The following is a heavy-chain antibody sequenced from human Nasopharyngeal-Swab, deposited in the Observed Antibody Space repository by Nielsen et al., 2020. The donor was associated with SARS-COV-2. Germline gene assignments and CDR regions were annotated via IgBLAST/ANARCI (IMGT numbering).Heavy chain of an antibody. CDR2: ISWNSGSI. J-gene: IGHJ6*03. V-gene: IGHV3-9*01. Sequence: GGSLRLSCAASGFTFDDYAMHWVRQAPGKGLEWVSGISWNSGSIGYADSVKGRFTISRDNAKNSLYLQMNSLRAEDTALYYCAKDMSPNTYYYYMDVWGNGTTVTVSS. CDR1: GFTFDDYA. CDR3: AKDMSPNTYYYYMDV.